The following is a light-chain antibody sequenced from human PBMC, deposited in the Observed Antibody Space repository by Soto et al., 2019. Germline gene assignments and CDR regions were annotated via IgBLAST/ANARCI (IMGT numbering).Light chain of an antibody. V-gene: IGKV3-15*01. Sequence: EIVMTQSPATLSVSPGERATLSCRASQSVSSILAWYQQKPGQAPRLLIYGASTRATGIPARFSGSGSGTEFTLTISSLQSEDFAVYYCQQYNYWPRTFGQGTKVETK. CDR3: QQYNYWPRT. J-gene: IGKJ1*01. CDR2: GAS. CDR1: QSVSSI.